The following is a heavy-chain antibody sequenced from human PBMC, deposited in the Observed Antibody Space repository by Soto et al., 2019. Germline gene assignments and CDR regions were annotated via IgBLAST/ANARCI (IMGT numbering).Heavy chain of an antibody. CDR1: GFTVSSNY. Sequence: EVQLVESGGDLIQPGGSLRLSCAASGFTVSSNYMTWVRQAPGKGLEWVSVIYSGGSTYYADSVKGRFTISSEKSKNTLYLQVNSLGAKDTGVYYCARVAYSTSSVDYWGQGTLVTVSS. D-gene: IGHD6-6*01. CDR3: ARVAYSTSSVDY. CDR2: IYSGGST. J-gene: IGHJ4*02. V-gene: IGHV3-53*01.